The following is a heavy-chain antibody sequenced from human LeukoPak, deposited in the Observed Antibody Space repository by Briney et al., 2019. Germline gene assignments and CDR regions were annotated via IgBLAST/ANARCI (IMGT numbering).Heavy chain of an antibody. CDR2: IYSSGNT. D-gene: IGHD2-21*01. V-gene: IGHV4-59*08. CDR1: GGFISSYY. CDR3: ARGDCSGSVCYSPMDV. Sequence: SETLSLTCTVSGGFISSYYWNWIRQTPGKGLEWIGSIYSSGNTNYNPSLKSRVTISVDTSKNQFSLKVSSVTAADTAVYYCARGDCSGSVCYSPMDVWGTGTTVTVSS. J-gene: IGHJ6*03.